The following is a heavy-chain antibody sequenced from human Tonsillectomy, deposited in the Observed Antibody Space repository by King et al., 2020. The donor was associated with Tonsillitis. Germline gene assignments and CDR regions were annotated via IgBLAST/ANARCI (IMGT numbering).Heavy chain of an antibody. D-gene: IGHD3-10*01. V-gene: IGHV5-10-1*03. J-gene: IGHJ4*02. CDR2: IDPSDSYS. Sequence: VQLVESGAEVKKPGESLRISCKGSGYSFTSYWISWLRQMPGKGLAWMGRIDPSDSYSNYSPSFQGHVTISAAKSISTAYLQGSSLKASATAMYYCARQRGNYGSGIDYWGQGTLVTVSS. CDR1: GYSFTSYW. CDR3: ARQRGNYGSGIDY.